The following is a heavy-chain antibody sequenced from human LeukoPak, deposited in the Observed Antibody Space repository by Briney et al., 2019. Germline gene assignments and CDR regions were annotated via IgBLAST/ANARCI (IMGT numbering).Heavy chain of an antibody. CDR2: IIPILGIA. J-gene: IGHJ3*02. CDR3: ATYRTGIVLMVYATGGEDAFDI. CDR1: GGTFSSYA. D-gene: IGHD2-8*01. V-gene: IGHV1-69*04. Sequence: SVKVSCKASGGTFSSYAICWVRRAPGQGLEWMGRIIPILGIANYAQKFQGRVTITADKSTSTAYMELSSLRSEDTAVYYCATYRTGIVLMVYATGGEDAFDIWGQGTMVTVSS.